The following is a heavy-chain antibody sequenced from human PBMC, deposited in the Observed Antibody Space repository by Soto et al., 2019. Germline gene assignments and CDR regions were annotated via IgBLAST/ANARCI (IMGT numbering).Heavy chain of an antibody. Sequence: ASVKVPCKASGYTFTSYAMHWVRQAPGQRLEWMGRIDAGNGNTKYSQKFQGRVTITRDTSASTAYMELSSLRSEDTAVYYCARPPYYYGSGSYSKSAEYFQHWGQGTLVTVSS. CDR2: IDAGNGNT. V-gene: IGHV1-3*01. J-gene: IGHJ1*01. CDR1: GYTFTSYA. CDR3: ARPPYYYGSGSYSKSAEYFQH. D-gene: IGHD3-10*01.